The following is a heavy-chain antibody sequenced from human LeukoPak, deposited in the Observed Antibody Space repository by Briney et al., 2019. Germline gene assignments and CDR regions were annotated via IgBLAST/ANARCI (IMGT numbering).Heavy chain of an antibody. CDR3: ARGRSNIVLVVYAIRLRASFDY. CDR2: INHSGST. D-gene: IGHD2-8*02. V-gene: IGHV4-34*01. Sequence: SETLSLTCTVSGGSISSYYWSWIRQPPGKGLEWIGEINHSGSTNYNPSLKSRVTISVDTSKNQFSLKLSSVTAADTAVYYCARGRSNIVLVVYAIRLRASFDYWGQGTLVTVSS. CDR1: GGSISSYY. J-gene: IGHJ4*02.